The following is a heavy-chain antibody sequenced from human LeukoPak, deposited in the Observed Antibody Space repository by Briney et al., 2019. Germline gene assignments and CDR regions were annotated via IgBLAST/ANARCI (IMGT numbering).Heavy chain of an antibody. CDR1: GFTFSSYW. D-gene: IGHD1-26*01. CDR3: ARSSYSGSYWR. Sequence: GGTLRLSCAASGFTFSSYWMSWVRQAPGKGLEWVANIKQDGSEKYYVDSVKGRFTISRDNAKNSLYLQMNSLRAEDTAVYYCARSSYSGSYWRWGQGTLVTVSS. V-gene: IGHV3-7*01. J-gene: IGHJ4*02. CDR2: IKQDGSEK.